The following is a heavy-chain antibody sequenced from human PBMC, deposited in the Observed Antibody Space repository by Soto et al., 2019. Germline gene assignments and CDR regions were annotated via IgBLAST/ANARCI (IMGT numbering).Heavy chain of an antibody. CDR3: AISHSDVTGNWFDP. V-gene: IGHV1-3*05. J-gene: IGHJ5*02. D-gene: IGHD1-26*01. CDR2: INAGNGNT. CDR1: GYTFTSYA. Sequence: QVQLVQSGAEEKKPGASVKVSCKASGYTFTSYAMHWVRQAPGQRLEWMGWINAGNGNTKYSQKFQGRVTITRDTSASTAYMELSSLRSEDTAVYYCAISHSDVTGNWFDPWGQGTLVTVSS.